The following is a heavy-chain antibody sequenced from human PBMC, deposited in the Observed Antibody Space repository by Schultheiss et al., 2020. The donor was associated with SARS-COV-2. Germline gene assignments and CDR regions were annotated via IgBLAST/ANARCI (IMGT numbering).Heavy chain of an antibody. CDR2: IYYSGST. Sequence: SETLSLTCTVSGGSISSYYWSWIRQPPGKGLEWIGYIYYSGSTNYNPSLKSRVTMSVDTSKNQFSLKLSSVTAADTAVYYCARGPRGSSSFFGYGMDVWGQGTTVTVSS. V-gene: IGHV4-59*12. J-gene: IGHJ6*02. CDR3: ARGPRGSSSFFGYGMDV. CDR1: GGSISSYY. D-gene: IGHD6-6*01.